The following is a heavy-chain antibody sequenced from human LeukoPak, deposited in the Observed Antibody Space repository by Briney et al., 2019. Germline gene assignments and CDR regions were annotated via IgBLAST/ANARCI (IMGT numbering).Heavy chain of an antibody. CDR3: ARERGTEWVDY. J-gene: IGHJ4*02. V-gene: IGHV3-30-3*01. CDR1: GFTFSSYA. D-gene: IGHD3-3*01. Sequence: GGSLRLSCAASGFTFSSYAMHWVRQAPGKGLEWVAVISYDGSNKYYADSVKGRFTISRDNSKNTLYLQMNSLRAVDTAVYYCARERGTEWVDYWGQGTLVTVSS. CDR2: ISYDGSNK.